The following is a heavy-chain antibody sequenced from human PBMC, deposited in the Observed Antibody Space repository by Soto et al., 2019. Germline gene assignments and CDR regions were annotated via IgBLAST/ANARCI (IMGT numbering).Heavy chain of an antibody. V-gene: IGHV3-23*01. D-gene: IGHD3-10*01. Sequence: ESLKISSAASGFTFSSYAMSWVLQAPGKGLEWVSAISGSGGSTYYADSVKGRLTISRDNSKNTLHLQMNSLRAEDTAVYFCVTGATGNGVLFDSWGQRTLVTVSS. CDR1: GFTFSSYA. CDR2: ISGSGGST. CDR3: VTGATGNGVLFDS. J-gene: IGHJ5*01.